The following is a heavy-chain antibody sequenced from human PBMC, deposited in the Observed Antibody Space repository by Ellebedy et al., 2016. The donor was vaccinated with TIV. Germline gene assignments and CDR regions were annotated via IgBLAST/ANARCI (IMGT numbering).Heavy chain of an antibody. CDR2: VSGSRKTK. CDR3: ARDNYYDPLDV. D-gene: IGHD3-22*01. CDR1: GFTFSNYN. Sequence: PGGSLRLSCAASGFTFSNYNMNWVRQAPGKGLEWVSSVSGSRKTKYYADSVKGRFPISRDNAQNSLYLQMNSLRADDTAVYYCARDNYYDPLDVWGQGTMVTVSS. J-gene: IGHJ3*01. V-gene: IGHV3-48*01.